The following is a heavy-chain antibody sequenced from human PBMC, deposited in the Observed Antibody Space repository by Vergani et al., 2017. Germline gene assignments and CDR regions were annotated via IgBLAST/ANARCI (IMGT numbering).Heavy chain of an antibody. CDR1: GYTFTSYA. CDR2: INAGNGNT. D-gene: IGHD4-17*01. Sequence: QVQLVQSGAEVKKPGASVKVSCKASGYTFTSYAMHWVRQAPGQRLEWMGCINAGNGNTKYSQKFQGRVTITRDTSASTAYMELSSLRSEDTAVYYCARGCGYGDFKDWCDPWGQGTLVTVSS. J-gene: IGHJ5*02. V-gene: IGHV1-3*01. CDR3: ARGCGYGDFKDWCDP.